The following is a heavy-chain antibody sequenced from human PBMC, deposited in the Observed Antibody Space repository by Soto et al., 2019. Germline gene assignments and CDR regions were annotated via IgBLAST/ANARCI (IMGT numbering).Heavy chain of an antibody. CDR3: VRSLYSSSRYAGY. CDR2: IYHSGTT. Sequence: PSETLSLTCGVSGYSVSSASYWGWIRQPPGKGLEWIGSIYHSGTTYYNPSLKSRVTISLDTSKNQFSLRLSSVTAADTAVYYCVRSLYSSSRYAGYWGQGTLVTVSS. V-gene: IGHV4-38-2*01. CDR1: GYSVSSASY. J-gene: IGHJ4*02. D-gene: IGHD6-13*01.